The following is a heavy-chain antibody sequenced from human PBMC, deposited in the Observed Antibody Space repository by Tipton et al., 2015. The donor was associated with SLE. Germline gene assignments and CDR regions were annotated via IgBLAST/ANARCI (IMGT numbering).Heavy chain of an antibody. CDR2: IIPVLGMT. J-gene: IGHJ5*02. Sequence: QVQLVQSGAEVKKPGSSVKVSCKASGGTFNSHGVSWVRQAPGQGLEWMARIIPVLGMTNYAQKFQGRVRITADKSTTTAYMELNSLRYEDTAIYYCARDLGGAGLGPWGQGTLVTVSS. V-gene: IGHV1-69*09. CDR1: GGTFNSHG. CDR3: ARDLGGAGLGP. D-gene: IGHD3-10*01.